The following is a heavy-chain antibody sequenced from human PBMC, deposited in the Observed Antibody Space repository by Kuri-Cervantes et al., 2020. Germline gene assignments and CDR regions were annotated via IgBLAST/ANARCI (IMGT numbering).Heavy chain of an antibody. CDR1: GGSISSSSYC. V-gene: IGHV4-39*07. D-gene: IGHD2-15*01. CDR2: IYHSGST. J-gene: IGHJ4*02. CDR3: ARDVSREIVVVVAATPGFDY. Sequence: SETLSLTCTVSGGSISSSSYCWGWIRQPPGKGLEWIGSIYHSGSTYYNPSLKSRVTISVDTSKNQFSLKLSSVTAADTAVYYCARDVSREIVVVVAATPGFDYWGQGTLVTVSS.